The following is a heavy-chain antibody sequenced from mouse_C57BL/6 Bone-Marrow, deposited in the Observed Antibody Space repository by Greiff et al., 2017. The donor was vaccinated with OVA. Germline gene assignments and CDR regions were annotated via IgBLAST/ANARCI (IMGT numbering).Heavy chain of an antibody. Sequence: VQLQQSGPELVKPGASVKISCKASGYSFTSYYIHWVKQRPGQGLEWIGWIYPGSGNTKYNEKFKGKATLTADTSSSTAYMQLSSLTSEDSAVYYCARSWSTWYFDVWGTGTTVTVSS. CDR2: IYPGSGNT. D-gene: IGHD5-1*01. CDR1: GYSFTSYY. CDR3: ARSWSTWYFDV. V-gene: IGHV1-66*01. J-gene: IGHJ1*03.